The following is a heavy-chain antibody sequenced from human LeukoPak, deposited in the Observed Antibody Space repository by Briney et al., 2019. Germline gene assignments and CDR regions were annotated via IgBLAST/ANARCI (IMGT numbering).Heavy chain of an antibody. Sequence: GGSLRLSCAASGFTFSSYAMSWVRQAPGKGLEWVSAISGSGGSTYYADSVKDRFTISRDNSKNTLYLQMNSLRAEDTAVYYCAKDPISRYYDSSGYSSPWGQGTLVTVSS. CDR1: GFTFSSYA. V-gene: IGHV3-23*01. D-gene: IGHD3-22*01. CDR2: ISGSGGST. J-gene: IGHJ5*02. CDR3: AKDPISRYYDSSGYSSP.